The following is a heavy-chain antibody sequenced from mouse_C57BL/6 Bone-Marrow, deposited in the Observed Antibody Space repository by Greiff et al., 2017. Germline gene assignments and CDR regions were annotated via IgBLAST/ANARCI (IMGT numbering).Heavy chain of an antibody. J-gene: IGHJ2*01. D-gene: IGHD4-1*01. CDR1: GYTFTSYT. CDR2: INPSSGYT. V-gene: IGHV1-4*01. CDR3: ARWAWDGNYFDY. Sequence: QVQLQQSGAELARPGASVKMSCKASGYTFTSYTMHWVKQRPGQGLEWIGYINPSSGYTKYNQKFKDKATLTADKSSSTAYMQLSSLTSEDSAVYYCARWAWDGNYFDYWGQGTTLTVSS.